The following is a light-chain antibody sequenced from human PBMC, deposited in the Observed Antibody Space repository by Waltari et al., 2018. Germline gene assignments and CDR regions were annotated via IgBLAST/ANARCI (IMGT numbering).Light chain of an antibody. CDR3: SSYTASPPHVV. J-gene: IGLJ2*01. Sequence: QSALTQPASVSGSPGQSISISCTGISSDVGGFNFVSWYQQHPGKAPKPMIYDVFNRPSGVSTRFSGAKHTHAASLAISGLQAEDEAVYYCSSYTASPPHVVFGGGTKVTVL. CDR1: SSDVGGFNF. CDR2: DVF. V-gene: IGLV2-14*03.